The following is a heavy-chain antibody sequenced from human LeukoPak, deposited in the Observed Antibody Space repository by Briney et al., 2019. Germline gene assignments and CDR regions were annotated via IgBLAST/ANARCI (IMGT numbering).Heavy chain of an antibody. CDR1: GGSISSGGYY. Sequence: SQTLSLTCTVAGGSISSGGYYWSWIRQHPGKGLEWIGYIYFSGSTFYNPSLKSRVTISVDTSKNQFSLKVSSVTAADTAVYYCARYVVGGXYYSAMDVWGQGTTVTVSS. CDR2: IYFSGST. D-gene: IGHD1-26*01. CDR3: ARYVVGGXYYSAMDV. V-gene: IGHV4-31*03. J-gene: IGHJ6*02.